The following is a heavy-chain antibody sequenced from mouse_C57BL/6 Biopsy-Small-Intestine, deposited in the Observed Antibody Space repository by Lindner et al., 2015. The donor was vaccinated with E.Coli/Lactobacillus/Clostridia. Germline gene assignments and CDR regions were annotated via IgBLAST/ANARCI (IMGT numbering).Heavy chain of an antibody. CDR3: SSGSIIAPFNY. J-gene: IGHJ2*02. Sequence: VQLQESGTELVRPGASVKLSCTVSGFNIKDDYMHWVKQRPEQGLEWIGWIDPENGDTEYASKFQGKATLTADTSSNTANLQLSGLTSEDTAVYYCSSGSIIAPFNYWGQGTSPTVSS. V-gene: IGHV14-4*01. D-gene: IGHD6-1*01. CDR2: IDPENGDT. CDR1: GFNIKDDY.